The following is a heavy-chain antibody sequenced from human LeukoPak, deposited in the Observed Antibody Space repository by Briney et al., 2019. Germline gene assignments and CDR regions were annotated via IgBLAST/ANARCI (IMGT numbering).Heavy chain of an antibody. D-gene: IGHD3-22*01. J-gene: IGHJ4*02. CDR1: GASFNSDDQY. V-gene: IGHV4-31*03. CDR3: SRGLDSRKLGY. CDR2: IHPSGML. Sequence: PSETLSLTCTVSGASFNSDDQYWNWIRQSPGKGLEWIGSIHPSGMLYNNPSLESRVTMSRDTPKNQFSLNLNTVTAADTAVYFCSRGLDSRKLGYWGQGILVTVSS.